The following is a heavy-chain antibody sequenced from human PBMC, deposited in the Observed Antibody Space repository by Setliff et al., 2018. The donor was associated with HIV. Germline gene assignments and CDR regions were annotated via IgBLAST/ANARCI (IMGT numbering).Heavy chain of an antibody. V-gene: IGHV1-18*01. CDR2: ISAYNGNT. J-gene: IGHJ4*02. CDR1: GYTFTSFG. D-gene: IGHD6-19*01. CDR3: ARAAVAGPWRKLDY. Sequence: GASVKVSCKASGYTFTSFGISWVRQAPGQGLEWMGRISAYNGNTDHAQRLQGRVTMTTDTSTRTAYMELRSLRPDDTAVYYCARAAVAGPWRKLDYWGQGTLVTVS.